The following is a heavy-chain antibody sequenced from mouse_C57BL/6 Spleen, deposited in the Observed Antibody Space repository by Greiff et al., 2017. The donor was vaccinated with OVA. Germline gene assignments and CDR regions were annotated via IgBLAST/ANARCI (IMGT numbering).Heavy chain of an antibody. CDR1: GYTFTSYW. D-gene: IGHD1-1*01. J-gene: IGHJ3*01. Sequence: VQLQQPGAELVKPGASVKLSCKASGYTFTSYWMHWVKQRPGQGLEWIGMIHPNSGSTNYNEKFKSKATLTVDKTSSTAYMQLSSLTSEDSAVYYCARGDYYGSTLRGFAYWGQGTLVTVSA. V-gene: IGHV1-64*01. CDR3: ARGDYYGSTLRGFAY. CDR2: IHPNSGST.